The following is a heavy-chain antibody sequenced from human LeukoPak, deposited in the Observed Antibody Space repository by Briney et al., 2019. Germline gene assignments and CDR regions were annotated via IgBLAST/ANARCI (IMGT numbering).Heavy chain of an antibody. J-gene: IGHJ4*02. V-gene: IGHV3-11*01. CDR3: ARDPRAPSYCGGDCYSSYYFDY. D-gene: IGHD2-21*02. Sequence: GGSLRLSCAASGFTFSDYYMSWIRQAPGKGLEWVSYISSSGSTIYYADSVKGRFTISRDNAKNSLYLQMNSLRAEDTAVYYCARDPRAPSYCGGDCYSSYYFDYWGQGTLVTVSS. CDR1: GFTFSDYY. CDR2: ISSSGSTI.